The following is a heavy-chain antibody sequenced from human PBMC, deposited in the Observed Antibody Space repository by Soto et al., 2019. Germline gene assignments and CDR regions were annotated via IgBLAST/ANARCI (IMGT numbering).Heavy chain of an antibody. J-gene: IGHJ3*02. CDR1: GGSISSYY. CDR2: IYYSGST. V-gene: IGHV4-59*08. Sequence: QVQLQESGPGLVKPSETLSLTCTVSGGSISSYYWSWIRQPPGKGLGWIGYIYYSGSTNYNPSLRSRVTISVDTSKNPCSLKLSSVTAADTAVYYCASRYGSFFDIWGQGTMVTVSS. CDR3: ASRYGSFFDI. D-gene: IGHD3-16*02.